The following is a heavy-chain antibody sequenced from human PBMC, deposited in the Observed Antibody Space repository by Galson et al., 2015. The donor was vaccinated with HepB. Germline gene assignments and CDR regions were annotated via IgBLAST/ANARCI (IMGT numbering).Heavy chain of an antibody. CDR3: ARVEWDGDYVGYYYYYMDV. J-gene: IGHJ6*03. V-gene: IGHV4-59*01. CDR2: IYYSGST. D-gene: IGHD4-17*01. Sequence: TLSLTCTVSGGSISSYYWSWIRQPPGKGLEWIGYIYYSGSTNYNPSLKSRVTISVDTSKNQFSLKLSSVTAADTAVYYCARVEWDGDYVGYYYYYMDVWGKGTTVTVSS. CDR1: GGSISSYY.